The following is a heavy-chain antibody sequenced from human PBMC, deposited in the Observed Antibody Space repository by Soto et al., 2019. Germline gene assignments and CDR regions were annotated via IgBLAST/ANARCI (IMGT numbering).Heavy chain of an antibody. CDR2: VFYTGFT. CDR3: ATSQKGYNWNYFDH. V-gene: IGHV4-39*01. Sequence: PSETLSLTCAVSGGSISGSYYYWAWLRQSPGKGPEWIGSVFYTGFTSYNPSLESRVSVSVDTSKGQFSLKRSAVTAADTAVYYCATSQKGYNWNYFDHWGQGALGTVSS. CDR1: GGSISGSYYY. J-gene: IGHJ4*02. D-gene: IGHD1-20*01.